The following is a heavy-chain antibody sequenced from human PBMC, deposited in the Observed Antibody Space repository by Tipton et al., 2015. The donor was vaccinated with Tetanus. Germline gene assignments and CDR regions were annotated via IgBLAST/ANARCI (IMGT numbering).Heavy chain of an antibody. Sequence: TLSLTCAVYGGSLSRYYWTWIRQPPGKGLEWIGEVDDSGSTNYNPSLKSRVTISIDRSKNQLSLKLTSVTAADTAVYYCARATSTGPAYNWFDPWGQGTLVTVSS. D-gene: IGHD2-8*02. CDR1: GGSLSRYY. J-gene: IGHJ5*02. CDR2: VDDSGST. CDR3: ARATSTGPAYNWFDP. V-gene: IGHV4-34*01.